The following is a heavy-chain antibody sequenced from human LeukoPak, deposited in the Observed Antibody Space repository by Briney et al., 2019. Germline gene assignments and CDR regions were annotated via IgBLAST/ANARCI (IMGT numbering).Heavy chain of an antibody. V-gene: IGHV3-72*01. Sequence: GRSLRLSCAASGLTFSDHYMDWVRQAPGKGLEWVGRSRNKANRYTTTHGESVRGRFTISRDDSENSLYVQLNSLKTEDTGVYYCVRLSRGAMNYHMDVWGKGTTVTISS. D-gene: IGHD3-10*01. CDR2: SRNKANRYTT. CDR3: VRLSRGAMNYHMDV. CDR1: GLTFSDHY. J-gene: IGHJ6*03.